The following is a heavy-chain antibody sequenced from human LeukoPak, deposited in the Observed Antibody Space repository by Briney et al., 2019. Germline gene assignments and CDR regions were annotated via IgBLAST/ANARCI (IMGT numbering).Heavy chain of an antibody. D-gene: IGHD1-26*01. CDR3: AREGVGATKRGAFDY. CDR1: GGTFSSYA. V-gene: IGHV1-69*13. Sequence: ASVKVSCKASGGTFSSYAISWVRQAPGQGLEWMGGIIPIFGTANYAQKFQGRVTITADESTSTAYMELSSLRFEDTAVYYCAREGVGATKRGAFDYWGQGTLVTVPS. J-gene: IGHJ4*02. CDR2: IIPIFGTA.